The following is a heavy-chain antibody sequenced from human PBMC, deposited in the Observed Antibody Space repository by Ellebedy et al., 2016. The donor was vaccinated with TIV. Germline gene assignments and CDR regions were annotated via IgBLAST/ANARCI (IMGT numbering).Heavy chain of an antibody. D-gene: IGHD6-19*01. V-gene: IGHV1-18*01. CDR2: ISAYNGNT. Sequence: ASVKVSCXASGYTFTSYGISWVRQAPGQGLEWMGWISAYNGNTNYAQKLQGRVTMTTDTSTSTAYMELRSLRSDDTAVYYCARDAPYSSGWYGLSFDYWGQGTLVTVSS. J-gene: IGHJ4*02. CDR3: ARDAPYSSGWYGLSFDY. CDR1: GYTFTSYG.